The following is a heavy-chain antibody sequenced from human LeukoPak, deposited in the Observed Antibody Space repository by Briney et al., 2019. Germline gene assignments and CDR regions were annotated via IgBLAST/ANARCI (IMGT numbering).Heavy chain of an antibody. Sequence: GGSLRLSCEASGFTFSSYGMSWVRQAPGKGLEWVSGISGSGGSIYYADSLKGRFTISKDNSKNTLYLQMNSLRAEDTAVYYCAKDHTVGATFAVYFDYWGQGTLVTVSS. J-gene: IGHJ4*02. D-gene: IGHD1-26*01. CDR2: ISGSGGSI. CDR1: GFTFSSYG. CDR3: AKDHTVGATFAVYFDY. V-gene: IGHV3-23*01.